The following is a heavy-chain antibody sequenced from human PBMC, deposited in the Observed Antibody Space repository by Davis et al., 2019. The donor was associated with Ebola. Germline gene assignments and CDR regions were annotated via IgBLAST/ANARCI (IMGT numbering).Heavy chain of an antibody. CDR3: ARGALWFGELMRSHNWFDP. CDR2: ISAYNGNT. Sequence: AASVKVSCKASGYTFTSYGISWVRQAPGQGLEWMGWISAYNGNTNYAQKLQGRVTMTTDTSTSTAYMELRSLRSDDTAVYYCARGALWFGELMRSHNWFDPWGQGTLVTVSS. CDR1: GYTFTSYG. V-gene: IGHV1-18*01. D-gene: IGHD3-10*01. J-gene: IGHJ5*02.